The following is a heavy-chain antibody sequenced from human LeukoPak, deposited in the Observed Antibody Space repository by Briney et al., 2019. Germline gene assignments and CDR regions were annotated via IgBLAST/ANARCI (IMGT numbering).Heavy chain of an antibody. D-gene: IGHD4-23*01. J-gene: IGHJ4*02. CDR2: ISGSGGST. CDR3: ARRTTVVTHFDY. V-gene: IGHV3-23*01. Sequence: GESLRLSCAASGFTFSSYAMSWVRQAPGKGLEWISAISGSGGSTYYADSVKGRFTISRDNSKNTLYLQMNSLRAEDTAVYYCARRTTVVTHFDYWGQGTLVTVSS. CDR1: GFTFSSYA.